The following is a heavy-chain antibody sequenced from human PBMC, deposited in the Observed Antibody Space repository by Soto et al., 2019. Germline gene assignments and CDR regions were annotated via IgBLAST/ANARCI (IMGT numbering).Heavy chain of an antibody. CDR2: AYYSGST. Sequence: TLSLTCTVSGPSITTDSYYWGWIRQPPGKGLEWIGSAYYSGSTYYNPSLKSRVTISVDTSKNQFSLKLSSVTAADTSVYFCARLHSEYQQIDPWGQGTLVTVSS. D-gene: IGHD2-2*01. CDR3: ARLHSEYQQIDP. CDR1: GPSITTDSYY. J-gene: IGHJ5*02. V-gene: IGHV4-39*01.